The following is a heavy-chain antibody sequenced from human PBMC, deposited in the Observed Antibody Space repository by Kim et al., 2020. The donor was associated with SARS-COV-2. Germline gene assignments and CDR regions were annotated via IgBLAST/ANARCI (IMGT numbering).Heavy chain of an antibody. CDR1: GFSFSNHW. J-gene: IGHJ6*02. Sequence: GGSLRLSCAASGFSFSNHWMTWVRQAPGRGPEWVANINQHGSEKYYVASVGGRFTISRDDAKNSLYLQMSSLRAEDTATYYCARNNAMDVWGQGTTVTVSS. CDR3: ARNNAMDV. V-gene: IGHV3-7*03. CDR2: INQHGSEK.